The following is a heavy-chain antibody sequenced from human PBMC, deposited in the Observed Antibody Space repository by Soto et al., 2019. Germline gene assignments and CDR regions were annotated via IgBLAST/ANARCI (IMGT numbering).Heavy chain of an antibody. CDR1: GFSLTTSGVG. V-gene: IGHV2-5*02. CDR3: APHPYYGLGSYSFDF. CDR2: IYWDDDK. Sequence: QITLKESGPTLVRPTQTLTLTCTFSGFSLTTSGVGVGWIRQPPGKALEWLAVIYWDDDKRYSSSLKSRLTITKDTSKNQVVLTMTNMDPVDTATYSCAPHPYYGLGSYSFDFWGQGTLVTVSS. J-gene: IGHJ4*02. D-gene: IGHD3-10*01.